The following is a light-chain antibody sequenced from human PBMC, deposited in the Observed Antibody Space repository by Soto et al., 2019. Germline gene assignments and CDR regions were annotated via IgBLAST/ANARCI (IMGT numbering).Light chain of an antibody. J-gene: IGKJ1*01. CDR2: AAS. V-gene: IGKV1-27*01. CDR1: QGFSNY. Sequence: DIQMTRSPSSLPASVGHRVTITCRASQGFSNYLAWYKQKPGKVPKLLIYAASTLQSGVPSRFSGSGSGTDFTLTISSLQPEDVATYYCQKYNSAPRTFGQGTKVEIK. CDR3: QKYNSAPRT.